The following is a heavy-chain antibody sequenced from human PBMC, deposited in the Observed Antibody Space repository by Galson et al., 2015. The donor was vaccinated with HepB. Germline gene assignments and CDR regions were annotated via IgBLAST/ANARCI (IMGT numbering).Heavy chain of an antibody. CDR3: ARGDQIVVESWFDP. V-gene: IGHV1-69*02. J-gene: IGHJ5*02. CDR1: GGTFSSYT. D-gene: IGHD2-21*01. Sequence: SVKVSCKASGGTFSSYTISWVRQAPGQGLEWMGRIIPILGIANYAQKFQGRVTITADKSTSTAYMELSSLRSEDTAVYYCARGDQIVVESWFDPWGQGTLVTVSS. CDR2: IIPILGIA.